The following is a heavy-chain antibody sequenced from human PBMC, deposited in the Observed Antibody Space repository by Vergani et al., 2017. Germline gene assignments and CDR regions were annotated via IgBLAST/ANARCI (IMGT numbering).Heavy chain of an antibody. V-gene: IGHV4-34*01. CDR2: INHSGST. D-gene: IGHD6-19*01. CDR3: ARGSRQIYSSGWFPDY. J-gene: IGHJ4*02. Sequence: QVQLQQWGAGLLKPSETLSLTCAVYGGSFSGYYWSWIRQPPGKGLEWIGEINHSGSTNYNPSLKSRVTISVDTSKNQFSLKLSSVTAADTAGYYCARGSRQIYSSGWFPDYWGQGTLVTVSS. CDR1: GGSFSGYY.